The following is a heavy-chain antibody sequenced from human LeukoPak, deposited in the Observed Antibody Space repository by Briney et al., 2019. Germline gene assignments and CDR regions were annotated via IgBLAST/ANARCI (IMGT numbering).Heavy chain of an antibody. CDR1: GGSISSYY. CDR2: IYYSGST. D-gene: IGHD6-13*01. V-gene: IGHV4-59*08. J-gene: IGHJ6*02. Sequence: SKTLSLTCTVSGGSISSYYWSWIRQPPGKGLEWIGYIYYSGSTNYNPSLKSRVTISVDTSKNQFSLKLSSVTAADTAVYYCARTYSSSWGPYGMDVWGQGTTVTVSS. CDR3: ARTYSSSWGPYGMDV.